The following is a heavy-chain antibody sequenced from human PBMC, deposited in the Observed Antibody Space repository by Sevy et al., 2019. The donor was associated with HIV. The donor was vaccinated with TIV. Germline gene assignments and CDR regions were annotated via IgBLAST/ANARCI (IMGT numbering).Heavy chain of an antibody. CDR1: GYSFTSYW. D-gene: IGHD4-17*01. CDR3: ARGGATVRNVMDAFDI. J-gene: IGHJ3*02. V-gene: IGHV5-10-1*01. CDR2: IDPSDSYT. Sequence: GESLKISCKGSGYSFTSYWISWVRQMPGKGLEWMGRIDPSDSYTNYSPSFQGHVTISADKSISTAYLQWSSLKASDTAMYYCARGGATVRNVMDAFDIWGQGTMVTVSS.